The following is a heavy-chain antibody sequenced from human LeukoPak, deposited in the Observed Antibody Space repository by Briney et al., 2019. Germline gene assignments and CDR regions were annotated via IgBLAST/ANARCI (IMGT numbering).Heavy chain of an antibody. Sequence: GGSLRLSCAASGFTFSIYGMHWVRQAPGKGLEWVAFIRYDGSNKYYADSVKGRFTISRDNSKNTLYLQMNSLRAEDTAVYYCAKERDTAIVTIDYWGQGTLVTVSS. CDR3: AKERDTAIVTIDY. V-gene: IGHV3-30*02. D-gene: IGHD5-18*01. J-gene: IGHJ4*02. CDR2: IRYDGSNK. CDR1: GFTFSIYG.